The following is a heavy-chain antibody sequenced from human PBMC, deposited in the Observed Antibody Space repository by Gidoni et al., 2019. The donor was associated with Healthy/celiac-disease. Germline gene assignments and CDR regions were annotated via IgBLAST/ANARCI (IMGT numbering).Heavy chain of an antibody. CDR3: ARALGPRDANWFDP. V-gene: IGHV4-61*01. CDR2: IYYSGST. Sequence: QVQLQESGPGLVKPSETLSLTCTVSGGSVSRGSYYWSWIRQPPGKGLEWIGYIYYSGSTNYNPSLKSRVTISVDTSKNQFSLKLSSVTAADTAVYYCARALGPRDANWFDPWGQGTLVTVSS. J-gene: IGHJ5*02. CDR1: GGSVSRGSYY.